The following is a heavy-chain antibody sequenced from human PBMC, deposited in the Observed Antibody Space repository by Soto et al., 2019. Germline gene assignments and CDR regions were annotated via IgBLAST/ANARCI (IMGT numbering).Heavy chain of an antibody. CDR1: GGTFSSYA. Sequence: QVQLVQSGAEVKKPGSSVKVSCKASGGTFSSYAISWVRQAPGQGLEWMGGIIPIFGTADYAQKFQGRVAIPADASTSTAYMELSSLRAEDTAVYYCASAWGPSYYYGMDVWGQGTTVTVSS. CDR3: ASAWGPSYYYGMDV. J-gene: IGHJ6*02. CDR2: IIPIFGTA. D-gene: IGHD3-16*01. V-gene: IGHV1-69*12.